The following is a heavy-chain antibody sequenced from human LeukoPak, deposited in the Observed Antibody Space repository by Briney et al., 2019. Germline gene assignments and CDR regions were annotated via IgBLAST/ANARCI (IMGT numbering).Heavy chain of an antibody. J-gene: IGHJ3*02. Sequence: SETLSLTCTVSGGSISSYYWSWIRQPPGKGLEWIGEINHSGSTNYNPSLKSRVTISVDTSKNQFSLKLSSVTAADTAVYYCARAYYYDSSGYCGRTFDIWGQGTMVTVSS. CDR1: GGSISSYY. CDR3: ARAYYYDSSGYCGRTFDI. V-gene: IGHV4-34*01. D-gene: IGHD3-22*01. CDR2: INHSGST.